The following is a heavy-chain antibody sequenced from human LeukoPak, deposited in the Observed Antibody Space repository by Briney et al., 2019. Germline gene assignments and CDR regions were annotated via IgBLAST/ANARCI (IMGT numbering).Heavy chain of an antibody. CDR3: EIVWGSYNY. CDR2: IYPGDSDT. D-gene: IGHD3-16*01. CDR1: GYSFPQYW. J-gene: IGHJ4*02. V-gene: IGHV5-51*01. Sequence: GESLKISCKGSGYSFPQYWIGWVRQMPGKGLEWMGIIYPGDSDTTYSPSFQGQVTISVDKSISTTYLQWSSLMSSDTAMYYCEIVWGSYNYWGQGTLVTVSS.